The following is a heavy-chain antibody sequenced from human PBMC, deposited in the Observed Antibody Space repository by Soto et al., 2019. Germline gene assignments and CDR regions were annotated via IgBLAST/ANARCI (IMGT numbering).Heavy chain of an antibody. CDR2: ISAYNGNT. Sequence: SVKVSCKASGYTFTSYGISWVRQAPGRGLEWMGWISAYNGNTNYAQKLQGRVTMTTDPYTSTAYMELRSLRSDDTAVYYFARQNAWLVVAAATHDGYYFYGMDVSGQ. J-gene: IGHJ6*02. V-gene: IGHV1-18*01. D-gene: IGHD2-15*01. CDR1: GYTFTSYG. CDR3: ARQNAWLVVAAATHDGYYFYGMDV.